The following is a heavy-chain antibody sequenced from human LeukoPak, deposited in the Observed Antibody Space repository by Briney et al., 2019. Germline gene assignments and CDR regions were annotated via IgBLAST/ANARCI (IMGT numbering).Heavy chain of an antibody. CDR3: AKVARYGPSQDYFDY. CDR1: GFTSTNYA. Sequence: GGSLRLSCAASGFTSTNYAMNWVRQAPGKGLEWVSAISGSGGSTYYADSVKGRFTISGDKSKNKRYLQMNSLRAEDTAVYYCAKVARYGPSQDYFDYRGQGTLVTVSS. CDR2: ISGSGGST. J-gene: IGHJ4*02. V-gene: IGHV3-23*01. D-gene: IGHD5-18*01.